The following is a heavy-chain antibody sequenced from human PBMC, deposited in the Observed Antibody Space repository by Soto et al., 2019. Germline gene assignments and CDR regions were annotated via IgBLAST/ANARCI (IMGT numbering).Heavy chain of an antibody. Sequence: PSETLSLTCTVSGGSISSYYWSWIGKPPGKGLEWIGYVHDSWGSHYNPSLKSRVAISLDTSKSQFSLKLTSVTATDTAVYYCARSIGGYYYGSGSHNNWGQGALVTVS. V-gene: IGHV4-59*08. CDR3: ARSIGGYYYGSGSHNN. D-gene: IGHD3-10*01. CDR1: GGSISSYY. CDR2: VHDSWGS. J-gene: IGHJ4*02.